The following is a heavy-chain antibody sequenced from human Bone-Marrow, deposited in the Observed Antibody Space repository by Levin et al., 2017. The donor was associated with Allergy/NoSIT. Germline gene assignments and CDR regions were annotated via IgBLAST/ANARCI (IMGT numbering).Heavy chain of an antibody. CDR2: INGDGSNT. V-gene: IGHV3-74*01. CDR3: ARDDARFRGVTPDY. J-gene: IGHJ4*02. CDR1: GFTFTSYW. Sequence: GGSLRLSCAASGFTFTSYWMHWVRQVPGKGLVWVSRINGDGSNTNYADSVKGRFTISRDNANNTLYLQMNSLRAEDTAVYFCARDDARFRGVTPDYWGQGTLVTVSS. D-gene: IGHD3-10*01.